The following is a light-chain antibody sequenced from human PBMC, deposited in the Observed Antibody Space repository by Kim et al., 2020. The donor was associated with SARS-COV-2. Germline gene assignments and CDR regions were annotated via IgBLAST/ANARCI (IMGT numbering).Light chain of an antibody. CDR2: GSS. J-gene: IGLJ3*02. CDR3: QSYDSSLSGWV. CDR1: SSNIGAGYD. V-gene: IGLV1-40*01. Sequence: QRVTISCTGSSSNIGAGYDVHWYQQLPGTAPKLLIYGSSNRPSGVPDRFSGSNSGTSASLAITGLQAEDEADYYCQSYDSSLSGWVFGGWTKLTVL.